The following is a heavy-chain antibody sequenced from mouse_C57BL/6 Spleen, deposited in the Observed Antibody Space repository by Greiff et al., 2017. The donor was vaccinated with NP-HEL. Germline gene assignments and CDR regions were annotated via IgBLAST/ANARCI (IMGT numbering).Heavy chain of an antibody. CDR3: ARWGTGTFDY. J-gene: IGHJ2*01. D-gene: IGHD4-1*01. CDR2: INPNNGGT. CDR1: GYTFTDYN. V-gene: IGHV1-22*01. Sequence: VQLQQSGPELVKPGASVKMSCKASGYTFTDYNMHWVKQSHGKSLEWIGDINPNNGGTSYNQKFKGKATLTVNKSSSTAYMELRSLTSEDSAVYYCARWGTGTFDYWGQGTTLTVSS.